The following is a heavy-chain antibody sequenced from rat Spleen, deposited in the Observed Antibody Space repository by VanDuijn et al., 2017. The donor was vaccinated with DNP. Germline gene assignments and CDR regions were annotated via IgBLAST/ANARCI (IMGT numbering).Heavy chain of an antibody. CDR3: ARWTYYFDY. CDR2: MSYSGSA. V-gene: IGHV3-1*01. J-gene: IGHJ2*01. Sequence: EVQLQESGPGLVKPSQSLSLTCSVTGYSITTNYWGWIRKFPGNKMEWIGHMSYSGSATYNPSLKSRISITRDTSKNHLSLQLNSVTTEDTATYYCARWTYYFDYWGQGVMVTVSS. CDR1: GYSITTNY.